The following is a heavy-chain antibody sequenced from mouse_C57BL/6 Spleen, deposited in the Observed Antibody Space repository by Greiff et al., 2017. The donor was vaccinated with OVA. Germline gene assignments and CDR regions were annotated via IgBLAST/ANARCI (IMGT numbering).Heavy chain of an antibody. D-gene: IGHD1-1*01. CDR3: ARSDTAVKVDV. Sequence: QVQLQQSGAELVKPGASVKMSCKASGYTFTSYWITWVKQRPGQGLEWIGDIYPGSGSTNYNEKFKSKATLTVDTSSSTAYMQLSSLTSEDSAVYYCARSDTAVKVDVWGTGTTVTVSS. CDR1: GYTFTSYW. V-gene: IGHV1-55*01. J-gene: IGHJ1*03. CDR2: IYPGSGST.